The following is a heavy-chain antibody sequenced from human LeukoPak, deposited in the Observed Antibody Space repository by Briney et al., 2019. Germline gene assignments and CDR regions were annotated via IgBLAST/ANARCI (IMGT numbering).Heavy chain of an antibody. Sequence: PGGSLRLSCAASGFTFSSYGMHWVRQAPGKGLEWVAVIWYDGSNKYYADSVKGRFTISRDNSKNTLYLQTNSLRAEDTAVYYCARDGYSYAYFDYWGQGTLVTVSS. J-gene: IGHJ4*02. CDR2: IWYDGSNK. D-gene: IGHD5-18*01. CDR3: ARDGYSYAYFDY. CDR1: GFTFSSYG. V-gene: IGHV3-33*01.